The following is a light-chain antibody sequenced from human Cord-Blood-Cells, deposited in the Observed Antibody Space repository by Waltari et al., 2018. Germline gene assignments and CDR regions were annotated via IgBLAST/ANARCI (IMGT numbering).Light chain of an antibody. Sequence: QSALTQPAPVSGSPGQSITISCTGTSSDVGGSNYVSWYQQHPGTAPKLMIYYVSNRPSGVSNRFSGSKSGNTASLTISGLQAEDEADYYCSSYTSSSTVFGGGTKLTVL. CDR1: SSDVGGSNY. J-gene: IGLJ3*02. CDR3: SSYTSSSTV. CDR2: YVS. V-gene: IGLV2-14*01.